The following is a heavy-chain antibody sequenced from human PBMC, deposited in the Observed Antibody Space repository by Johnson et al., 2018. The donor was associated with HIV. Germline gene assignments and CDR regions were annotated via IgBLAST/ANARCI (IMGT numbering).Heavy chain of an antibody. CDR2: ISYDGSNK. CDR3: AIECGLRGLGCDAFDI. D-gene: IGHD3-10*01. V-gene: IGHV3-30*19. CDR1: GFTFSSYG. Sequence: QLVESGGGVVQPGRSLRLSCAASGFTFSSYGMHWVRQAPGKGLEWVAVISYDGSNKYYADSVKGLFTISRDNSKNTLYLQMNSLRAEDTAVYYCAIECGLRGLGCDAFDIWGQGTMVTVSS. J-gene: IGHJ3*02.